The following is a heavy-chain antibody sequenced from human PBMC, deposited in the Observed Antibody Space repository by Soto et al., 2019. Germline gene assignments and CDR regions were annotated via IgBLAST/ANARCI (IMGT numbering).Heavy chain of an antibody. J-gene: IGHJ6*02. CDR2: TYYRSKWYN. Sequence: PSQTLSLTCAISGDSVSSNSAAWNWIRQSPSRGLEWLGRTYYRSKWYNDYAVSVKSRITINPDTSKNQFSLHLNSVTPEDTAVYYCAREAETLNYYYYGMDVWGLGTTVTVSS. CDR3: AREAETLNYYYYGMDV. CDR1: GDSVSSNSAA. D-gene: IGHD3-16*01. V-gene: IGHV6-1*01.